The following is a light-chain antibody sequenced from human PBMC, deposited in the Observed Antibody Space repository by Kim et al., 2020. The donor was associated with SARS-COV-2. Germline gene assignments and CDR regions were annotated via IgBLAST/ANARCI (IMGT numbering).Light chain of an antibody. CDR3: RRYTRPYT. J-gene: IGKJ2*01. CDR1: QSISSW. Sequence: DIQMTQSPSTLSASIGDRVTITCRASQSISSWLAWYQQKPGKAPNLLIYDASSLVSGVPSRFSGSGSGTEFTLTISSLQPDDFATYYCRRYTRPYTFGQGTKLEI. CDR2: DAS. V-gene: IGKV1-5*01.